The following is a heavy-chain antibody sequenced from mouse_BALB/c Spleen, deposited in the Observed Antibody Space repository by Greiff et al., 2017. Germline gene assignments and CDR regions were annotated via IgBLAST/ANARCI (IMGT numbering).Heavy chain of an antibody. CDR2: INPSNGRT. D-gene: IGHD1-1*01. CDR3: ARGSYGSRGDFDY. Sequence: QVQLQQPGAELVKPGASVKLSCKASGYTFTSYWMHWVKQRPGQGLEWIGEINPSNGRTNYNEKFKSKATLTVDKSSSTAYMQLSSLTSEDSAVYYCARGSYGSRGDFDYWGQGTTLTVSS. CDR1: GYTFTSYW. V-gene: IGHV1S81*02. J-gene: IGHJ2*01.